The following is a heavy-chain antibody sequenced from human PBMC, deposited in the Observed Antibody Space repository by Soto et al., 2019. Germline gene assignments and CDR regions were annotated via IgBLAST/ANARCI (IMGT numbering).Heavy chain of an antibody. V-gene: IGHV3-21*01. J-gene: IGHJ4*02. CDR1: GFTFSSYS. CDR2: ISSSSSYI. CDR3: ARDGDTAMVKLPTDY. Sequence: GGSLRLSCAASGFTFSSYSMNWVRQAPGKGLEWVSSISSSSSYIYYADSVKGRFTISRDNAKNSLYLQMNSLRAEDTAVYYCARDGDTAMVKLPTDYWGQGTLVTVSS. D-gene: IGHD5-18*01.